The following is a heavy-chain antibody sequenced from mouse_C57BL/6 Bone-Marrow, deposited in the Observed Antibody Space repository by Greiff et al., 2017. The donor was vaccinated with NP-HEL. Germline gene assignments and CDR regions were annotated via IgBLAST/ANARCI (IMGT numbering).Heavy chain of an antibody. D-gene: IGHD3-2*02. CDR2: ITHSGET. CDR3: AGDGSGYGDFDY. J-gene: IGHJ2*01. CDR1: GFPITSGYY. V-gene: IGHV12-3*01. Sequence: VQLVESGPGLVKPSPSLFLTCSITGFPITSGYYWIWIRQSPGKPLEWMGYITHSGETFYNPSLQSPISITRETSTNQFFLKLNSVTTEDTAFYYCAGDGSGYGDFDYGGQGTTLTVSS.